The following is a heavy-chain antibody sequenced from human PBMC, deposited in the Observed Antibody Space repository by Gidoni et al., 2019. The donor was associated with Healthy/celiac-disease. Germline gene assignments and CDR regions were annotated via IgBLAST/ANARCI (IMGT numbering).Heavy chain of an antibody. D-gene: IGHD3-3*01. Sequence: QLTLKASGPTLVKPTQTLTLTCPFSGFSLSTSGVGVGWIRQPPGKALEWLALIYWNDDKRYSPSLTSRLTITKDTSKNKVVLTMTNMDPVDTATYYCAHKTYDFWSGYHPLSWFDPWGQGTLVTVSS. V-gene: IGHV2-5*01. J-gene: IGHJ5*02. CDR3: AHKTYDFWSGYHPLSWFDP. CDR2: IYWNDDK. CDR1: GFSLSTSGVG.